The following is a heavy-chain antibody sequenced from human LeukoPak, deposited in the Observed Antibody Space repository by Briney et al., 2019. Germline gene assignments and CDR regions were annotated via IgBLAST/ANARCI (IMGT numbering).Heavy chain of an antibody. Sequence: PGGSLRLSCAASGFTVSSNYMSWVRQAPGKGLEWVSVIYSGGSTYYADSVKGRFTISRDNSNNTLYLQMNNLRAGDTAVYYCARCSVGDDYFDYWGQGTLVTVSS. CDR3: ARCSVGDDYFDY. V-gene: IGHV3-53*01. CDR2: IYSGGST. CDR1: GFTVSSNY. D-gene: IGHD2-21*02. J-gene: IGHJ4*02.